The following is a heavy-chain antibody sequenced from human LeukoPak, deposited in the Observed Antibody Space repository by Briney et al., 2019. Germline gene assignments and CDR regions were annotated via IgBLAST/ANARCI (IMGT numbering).Heavy chain of an antibody. V-gene: IGHV4-59*01. CDR2: IYYSGST. CDR1: GGSISSYY. J-gene: IGHJ5*02. CDR3: ARDQSGYGWFDP. Sequence: ASETLSLTCTVSGGSISSYYWSWIRQPPGKGLEWIGYIYYSGSTNYNPSLKSRVTISVDTSKNQFSLKLSSVTAADTAVYYCARDQSGYGWFDPWGQGTLVTVSS. D-gene: IGHD5-12*01.